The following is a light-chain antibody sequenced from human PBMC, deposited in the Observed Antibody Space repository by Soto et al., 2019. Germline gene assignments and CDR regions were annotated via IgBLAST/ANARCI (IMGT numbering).Light chain of an antibody. V-gene: IGKV1-39*01. CDR1: QNIDRY. CDR2: AAS. CDR3: QQSNRVPSLT. Sequence: DNQMTQSPSSLSASVGDRVTITCRASQNIDRYLNWYQQKPGKAPKLLIYAASSLQSGVPSRCSGSGSGTDFTLTISSLQAEDFATFYCQQSNRVPSLTFGGGTKVEI. J-gene: IGKJ4*01.